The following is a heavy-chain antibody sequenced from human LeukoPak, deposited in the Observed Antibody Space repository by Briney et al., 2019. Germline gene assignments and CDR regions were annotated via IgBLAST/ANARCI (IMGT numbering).Heavy chain of an antibody. CDR1: GFTFSSYA. J-gene: IGHJ3*02. V-gene: IGHV3-30-3*01. D-gene: IGHD6-19*01. Sequence: GGSLRLSCAASGFTFSSYAMHWVRQAPGKGLEWVAVISYDGSNKYYADSVKGRFTTSRDNSKNTLYLQMNSLRAEDTAVYYCAREGWPQFSAVAASYVGAFDIWGQGTMVTVSS. CDR3: AREGWPQFSAVAASYVGAFDI. CDR2: ISYDGSNK.